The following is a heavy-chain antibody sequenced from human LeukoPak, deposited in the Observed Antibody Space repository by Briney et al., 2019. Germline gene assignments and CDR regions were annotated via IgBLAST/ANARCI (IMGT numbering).Heavy chain of an antibody. D-gene: IGHD1-26*01. CDR2: LNPIGGST. CDR3: ARERVGTLGNFDY. V-gene: IGHV1-46*01. Sequence: ASVKVSCKSSGYTFTSYYMHWVRQAPGQGLEWMGLLNPIGGSTSYAQKFQGRVTMTRDTSTNTVYMELSSLRSEDTALYYCARERVGTLGNFDYWGQGTLVTVSS. J-gene: IGHJ4*02. CDR1: GYTFTSYY.